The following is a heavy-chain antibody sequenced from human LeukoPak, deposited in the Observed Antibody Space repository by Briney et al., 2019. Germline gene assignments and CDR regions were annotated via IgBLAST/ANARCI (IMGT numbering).Heavy chain of an antibody. CDR3: ARTGSSSLRAAAGTVHWFDP. Sequence: PSETLSLTCTVPSGSISSNNHYWGWIRQPQGKGLEWIGSIDYSGTTDYNPSLKSRVTISVDTSKNQFSLKLSSVTAADTAVYYCARTGSSSLRAAAGTVHWFDPWGQGTLVTVSS. CDR2: IDYSGTT. D-gene: IGHD6-13*01. CDR1: SGSISSNNHY. V-gene: IGHV4-39*07. J-gene: IGHJ5*02.